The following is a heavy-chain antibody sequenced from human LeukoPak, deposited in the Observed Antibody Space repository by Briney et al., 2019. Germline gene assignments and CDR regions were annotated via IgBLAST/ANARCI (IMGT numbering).Heavy chain of an antibody. CDR1: GASISGYY. D-gene: IGHD1-26*01. Sequence: PSETLSLTCSVSGASISGYYWTWIRQPPGKGLEWIGYIYYSGSTNYNPSLKSRATISVDTSKNQFSLKLSSVTAADTAVYYCARESGSYGRYWFDPWGQGTLVTVSS. J-gene: IGHJ5*02. CDR2: IYYSGST. V-gene: IGHV4-59*01. CDR3: ARESGSYGRYWFDP.